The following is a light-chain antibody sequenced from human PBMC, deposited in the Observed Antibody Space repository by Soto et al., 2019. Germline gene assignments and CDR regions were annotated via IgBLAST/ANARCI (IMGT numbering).Light chain of an antibody. V-gene: IGKV1-5*03. CDR2: KAS. Sequence: DVQMTQSPSTLSASVRDRVTITCRARQSIDSWLAWYQQKPGKAPKLLIYKASSLESGVPSRFSGSGSGTEFTLTVSSLQPDDFATYYCQQYHYFPYTFGQGTNLEIK. CDR3: QQYHYFPYT. J-gene: IGKJ2*01. CDR1: QSIDSW.